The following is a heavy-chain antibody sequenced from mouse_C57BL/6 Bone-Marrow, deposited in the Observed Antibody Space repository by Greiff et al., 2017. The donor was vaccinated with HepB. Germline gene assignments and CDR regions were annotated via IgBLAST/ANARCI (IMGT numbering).Heavy chain of an antibody. CDR2: ISRGGSYT. CDR3: ARTVVAPMDY. J-gene: IGHJ4*01. CDR1: GFTFSSYG. Sequence: EVMLVESGGDLVKPGGSLKLSCAASGFTFSSYGMSWVRQTPDKRREWVATISRGGSYTYYPDSVKGRFTISRDNAKNTMYLQMSSLKSEDTAMYYCARTVVAPMDYWGQGTTVTVSS. V-gene: IGHV5-6*01. D-gene: IGHD1-1*01.